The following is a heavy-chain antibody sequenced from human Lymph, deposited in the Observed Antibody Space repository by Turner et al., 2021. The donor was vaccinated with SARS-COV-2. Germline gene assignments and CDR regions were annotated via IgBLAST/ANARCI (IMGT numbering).Heavy chain of an antibody. J-gene: IGHJ4*02. CDR3: ARVLPYGDYFDY. CDR1: EFTVSRNY. CDR2: IYSGGST. V-gene: IGHV3-53*01. D-gene: IGHD4-17*01. Sequence: EVQLVESGGGLIQPGGSLRLSCASSEFTVSRNYMSWVRQAPGKWLECVSIIYSGGSTSYADSVKCRFTISRDNSNNTLYLQMNSLRAEYTAVYYCARVLPYGDYFDYWGQGTLVTVSS.